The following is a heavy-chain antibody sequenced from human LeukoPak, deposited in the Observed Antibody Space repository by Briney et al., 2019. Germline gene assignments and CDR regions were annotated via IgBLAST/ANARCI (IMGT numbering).Heavy chain of an antibody. J-gene: IGHJ4*02. V-gene: IGHV1-8*01. CDR1: GYTFTSYD. CDR2: MNPNSGNT. Sequence: GASVMVSCKASGYTFTSYDINWVRQAPGQGLEWMGYMNPNSGNTGYAQKFQGGVTMTRNTSISTAYMELSSLRSEDTAVYYCTRELRSDSHWGQGTLVTVSS. CDR3: TRELRSDSH.